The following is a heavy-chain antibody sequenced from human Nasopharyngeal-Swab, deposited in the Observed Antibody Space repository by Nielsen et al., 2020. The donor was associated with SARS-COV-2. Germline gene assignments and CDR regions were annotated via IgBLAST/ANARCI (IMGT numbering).Heavy chain of an antibody. V-gene: IGHV4-34*01. CDR2: INHSGST. CDR3: ARDLGDWGFNYYYGMDV. CDR1: GGSFSGYY. Sequence: SETLSLTCAVYGGSFSGYYWSWIRQPPGKGLEWIGEINHSGSTNYNPSLKSRVTISVDTSKNQFSLKLSSVTAADTAVYYCARDLGDWGFNYYYGMDVWGQGTTVTVSS. D-gene: IGHD7-27*01. J-gene: IGHJ6*02.